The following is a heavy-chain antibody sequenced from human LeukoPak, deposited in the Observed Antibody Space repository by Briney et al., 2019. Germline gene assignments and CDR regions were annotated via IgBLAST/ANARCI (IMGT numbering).Heavy chain of an antibody. CDR3: ARDGQGYYDSSGYPKGGDY. CDR2: INPNSGGT. CDR1: GYTFTGYY. Sequence: GASVKVSCKASGYTFTGYYMHWVRQAPGQGLEWMGWINPNSGGTNYAQQLQGRVTMTTDTSTSTAYMELRSLRSDDTAVYYCARDGQGYYDSSGYPKGGDYWGQGTLVTVSS. J-gene: IGHJ4*02. V-gene: IGHV1-2*02. D-gene: IGHD3-22*01.